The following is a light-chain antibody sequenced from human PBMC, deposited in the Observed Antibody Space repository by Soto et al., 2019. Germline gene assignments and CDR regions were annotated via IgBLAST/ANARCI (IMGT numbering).Light chain of an antibody. CDR2: AVS. CDR3: QQTYSTPT. Sequence: DIQMTQSPSSLSASVGDRVTITCRASQSVSSSLNWYQQKPGKAPNLLIYAVSNLQGGVPSRFSGSGSGTDFTLTIRSLHPEDFASYSCQQTYSTPTFGQGTQVEIK. CDR1: QSVSSS. V-gene: IGKV1-39*01. J-gene: IGKJ1*01.